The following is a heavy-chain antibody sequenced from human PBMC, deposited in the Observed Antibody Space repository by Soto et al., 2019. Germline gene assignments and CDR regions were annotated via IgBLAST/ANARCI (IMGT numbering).Heavy chain of an antibody. Sequence: GESLKISCKGSGYSFAGYWITWVRQKPGKGLEWMGRIDPSDSQTYYSPSFRGHVTISVTKSITTVFLQRSSLRASDTAMYYCARQIYDSDTGPNFQYYFDSWGQGTPVTVSS. CDR1: GYSFAGYW. D-gene: IGHD3-22*01. J-gene: IGHJ4*02. CDR3: ARQIYDSDTGPNFQYYFDS. V-gene: IGHV5-10-1*01. CDR2: IDPSDSQT.